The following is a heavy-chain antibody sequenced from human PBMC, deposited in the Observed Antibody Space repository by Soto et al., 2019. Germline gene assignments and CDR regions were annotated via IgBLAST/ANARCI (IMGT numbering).Heavy chain of an antibody. CDR3: ANSYGRYSSSWAEYFQH. V-gene: IGHV3-23*01. Sequence: GGSLRLSCAASGFTFSSYAMSWVRQAPGKGLEWVSAISGSGGSTYYADSVKGRFTISRDNSKNTLYLQMNSLRAEDTAVYYCANSYGRYSSSWAEYFQHWGQGTLVTVSS. D-gene: IGHD6-13*01. J-gene: IGHJ1*01. CDR1: GFTFSSYA. CDR2: ISGSGGST.